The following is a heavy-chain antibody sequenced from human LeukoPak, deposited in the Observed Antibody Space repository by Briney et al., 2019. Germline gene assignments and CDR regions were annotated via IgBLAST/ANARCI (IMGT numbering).Heavy chain of an antibody. CDR1: GYTFISYG. CDR3: AYSGGVRYSSGWRYYYYYYGMDV. J-gene: IGHJ6*02. CDR2: ISAYNGNT. Sequence: ASVKSSCKASGYTFISYGISWVRQAPGQGLEWMGWISAYNGNTNYVQKLQSRVTMTTDTSTSTAYMELRSLRSDDTAVYYCAYSGGVRYSSGWRYYYYYYGMDVWGQGTTVTVSS. V-gene: IGHV1-18*01. D-gene: IGHD6-19*01.